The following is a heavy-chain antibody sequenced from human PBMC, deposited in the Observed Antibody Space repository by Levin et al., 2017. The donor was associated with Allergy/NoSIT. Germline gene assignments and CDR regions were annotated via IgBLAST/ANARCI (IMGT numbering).Heavy chain of an antibody. CDR2: VFYRGTT. CDR3: ARSGVAATNEFDT. J-gene: IGHJ4*02. D-gene: IGHD6-19*01. Sequence: SETLSLTCTLSGGSISSDSHCWGWIRQTPGKGLEWIGTVFYRGTTYYPPSLKSRVSISVDTSKNQFSLMLTSVTAADTAVYYCARSGVAATNEFDTWGQGTLVTVSS. V-gene: IGHV4-39*01. CDR1: GGSISSDSHC.